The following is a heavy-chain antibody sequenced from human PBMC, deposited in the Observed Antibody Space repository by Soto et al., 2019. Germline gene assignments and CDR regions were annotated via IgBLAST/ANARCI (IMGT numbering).Heavy chain of an antibody. CDR3: ATLVVRGISTGGQH. CDR1: GFSFGSYW. D-gene: IGHD3-3*02. CDR2: ISSDGGST. Sequence: EVQLVESGGGVVQPGGSLRLSCVASGFSFGSYWMHWVRQVPGGGLMGVSRISSDGGSTDYADSVQGRFTTSRDNANNTLFLQMSSLRADDTALYYCATLVVRGISTGGQHWGQGTLVTVSS. V-gene: IGHV3-74*01. J-gene: IGHJ4*02.